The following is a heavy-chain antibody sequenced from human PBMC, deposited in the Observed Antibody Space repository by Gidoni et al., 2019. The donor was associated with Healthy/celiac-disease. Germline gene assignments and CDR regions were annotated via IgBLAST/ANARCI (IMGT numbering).Heavy chain of an antibody. CDR1: GYTFTSYA. CDR2: INAGNGNT. D-gene: IGHD4-17*01. CDR3: ARSGDVGDSYFDY. J-gene: IGHJ4*02. V-gene: IGHV1-3*01. Sequence: QVQLVQSGAEVKKPGASVKVSCKASGYTFTSYAMHWVRQAPGQRLEWMGWINAGNGNTKYSQKFQGRVTITRDTSASTAYMELSSLRSEDTAVYYCARSGDVGDSYFDYWGQGTLVTVSS.